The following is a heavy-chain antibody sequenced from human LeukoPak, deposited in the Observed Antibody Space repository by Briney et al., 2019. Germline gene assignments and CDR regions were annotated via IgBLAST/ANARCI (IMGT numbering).Heavy chain of an antibody. J-gene: IGHJ4*02. CDR2: IYYSGST. CDR3: ARLSDPYYYDSSGRSAYFDY. CDR1: GGSISSSSYY. Sequence: SETLSLTCTVSGGSISSSSYYWGRIRQPPGKGLEWIGSIYYSGSTYYNPSLKSRVTISVDTSKNQFSLKLSSVTAADTAVYYCARLSDPYYYDSSGRSAYFDYWGQGTLVTVSS. V-gene: IGHV4-39*01. D-gene: IGHD3-22*01.